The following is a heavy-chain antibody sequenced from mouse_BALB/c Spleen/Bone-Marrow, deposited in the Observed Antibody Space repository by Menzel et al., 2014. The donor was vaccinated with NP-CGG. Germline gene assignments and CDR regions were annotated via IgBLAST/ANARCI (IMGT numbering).Heavy chain of an antibody. CDR1: GYTFTSYY. V-gene: IGHV1S81*02. CDR2: SNPRYGGT. D-gene: IGHD3-1*01. Sequence: QVQLQQPGAELVKPGASVRLSCKASGYTFTSYYLYWVKQRPGHGLEWIGESNPRYGGTNFNEKFKTKATLTVDKSSSTAYIQLSSLTSEDSAVYYCTRGALGPFVYWGQGTLVTVSA. CDR3: TRGALGPFVY. J-gene: IGHJ3*01.